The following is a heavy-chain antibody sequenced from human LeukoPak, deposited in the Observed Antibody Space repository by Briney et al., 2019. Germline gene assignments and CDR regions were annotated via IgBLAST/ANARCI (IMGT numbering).Heavy chain of an antibody. J-gene: IGHJ4*02. V-gene: IGHV1-2*02. D-gene: IGHD3-10*01. CDR2: INPHSGAT. CDR1: EYTFTDYY. CDR3: SRDQQVRGVILRGPFDY. Sequence: ASVKVSCKTSEYTFTDYYLHWVRQAPGQGLAWMGWINPHSGATNYAQKFQGRVTMTRDTSLSTVFVELNRLTSDDTAVYYCSRDQQVRGVILRGPFDYWGQGTLVTVST.